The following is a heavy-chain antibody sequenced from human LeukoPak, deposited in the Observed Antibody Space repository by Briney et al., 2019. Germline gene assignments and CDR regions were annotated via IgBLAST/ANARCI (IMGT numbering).Heavy chain of an antibody. CDR2: IIPTFGTA. CDR1: GGTFSSYA. CDR3: ARWGYDSSGYYGRGYYYYYMDV. Sequence: SVKVSCKASGGTFSSYAISWVRQAPGQGLEWMGGIIPTFGTANYAQKFQGRVTITADESTSTAYMELSSLRSEDTAVYYCARWGYDSSGYYGRGYYYYYMDVWGKGTTVTVSS. J-gene: IGHJ6*03. V-gene: IGHV1-69*01. D-gene: IGHD3-22*01.